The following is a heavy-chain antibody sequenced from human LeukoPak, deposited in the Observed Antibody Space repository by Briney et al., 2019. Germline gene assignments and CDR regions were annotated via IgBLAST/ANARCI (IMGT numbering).Heavy chain of an antibody. J-gene: IGHJ6*03. Sequence: GASVKVSCKASGYTFTGYYMHWVRQAPGQGLEWMGWINPNSGGTNYAQKFQGRVTMTRDTSISTAYMELSRLRSDDTAVYYCVILAAAGPSYYYYYMDVWGKGTTVTVSS. CDR2: INPNSGGT. CDR3: VILAAAGPSYYYYYMDV. D-gene: IGHD6-13*01. CDR1: GYTFTGYY. V-gene: IGHV1-2*02.